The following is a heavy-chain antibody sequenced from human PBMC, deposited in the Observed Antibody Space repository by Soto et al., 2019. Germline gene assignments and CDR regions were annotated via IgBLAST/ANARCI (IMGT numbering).Heavy chain of an antibody. D-gene: IGHD3-9*01. CDR1: GFTVSSNY. V-gene: IGHV3-53*04. CDR2: IYSGGNT. Sequence: GGSLRLSCAASGFTVSSNYMSWVRQAPGKGLEWVSVIYSGGNTDYAQRFQGRVTMTRNTSINTAYMELNSLTSDDTAVYYCARGDWFGNWLDPWGQGTLVTVS. J-gene: IGHJ5*02. CDR3: ARGDWFGNWLDP.